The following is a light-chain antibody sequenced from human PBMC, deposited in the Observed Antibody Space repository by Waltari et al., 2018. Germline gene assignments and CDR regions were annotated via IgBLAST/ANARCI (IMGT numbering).Light chain of an antibody. V-gene: IGKV4-1*01. Sequence: DIVMTQSPDSLAVSLGERATINRKSSQSVLSSSNNKNYLGWYQQKPVQPPKLLISWASTRESGVPDRFSGSGSGTDFTLTISSLQAEDVAVYYCQQCYSSPYTFGQGTKLEIK. CDR3: QQCYSSPYT. J-gene: IGKJ2*01. CDR2: WAS. CDR1: QSVLSSSNNKNY.